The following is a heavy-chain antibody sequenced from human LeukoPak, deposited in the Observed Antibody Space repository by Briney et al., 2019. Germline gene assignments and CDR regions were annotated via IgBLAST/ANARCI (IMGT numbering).Heavy chain of an antibody. J-gene: IGHJ6*02. CDR2: IYYSGST. CDR3: ARVDCSSTRQYYYYGMDV. CDR1: GGSISRFS. V-gene: IGHV4-59*01. D-gene: IGHD2-2*01. Sequence: SETLSLTCTVSGGSISRFSWSWIRQPPGKGLEWIGYIYYSGSTNYNPSLKSRVTISVDTSKKQLSLKLSSVTAADTAVYYCARVDCSSTRQYYYYGMDVWGQGTTVTVSS.